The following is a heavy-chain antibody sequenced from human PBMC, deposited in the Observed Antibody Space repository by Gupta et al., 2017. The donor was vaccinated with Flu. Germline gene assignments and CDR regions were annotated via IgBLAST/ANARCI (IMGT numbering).Heavy chain of an antibody. CDR3: AKDSLSSSWALFDH. CDR2: ISWNSATI. D-gene: IGHD6-13*01. J-gene: IGHJ4*02. V-gene: IGHV3-9*01. Sequence: VLEWVSSISWNSATIAYADSVEGRFTISRDNAKNSLHLEMNNLRAEDTALYFCAKDSLSSSWALFDHWGQGTMVTLSS.